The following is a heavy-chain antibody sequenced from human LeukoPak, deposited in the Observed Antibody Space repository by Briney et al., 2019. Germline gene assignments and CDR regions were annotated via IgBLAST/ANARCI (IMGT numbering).Heavy chain of an antibody. CDR1: GFSLRSFW. D-gene: IGHD3-3*01. Sequence: GGSLRLSCEPSGFSLRSFWMTWVRQAPGKGPEWVANINQEGSEKYYGDSVKGRFTISRDNAKNTLYLEMNSLRAEDTAVYYCTRVRFLEWSDYWGQGTLVTVSS. CDR3: TRVRFLEWSDY. CDR2: INQEGSEK. J-gene: IGHJ4*02. V-gene: IGHV3-7*01.